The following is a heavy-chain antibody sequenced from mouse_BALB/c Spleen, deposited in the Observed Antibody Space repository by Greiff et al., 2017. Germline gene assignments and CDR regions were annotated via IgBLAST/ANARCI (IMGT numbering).Heavy chain of an antibody. D-gene: IGHD3-3*01. V-gene: IGHV1S81*02. J-gene: IGHJ1*01. CDR2: INPSNGRT. CDR1: GYTFTSYW. Sequence: VQLQQPGAELVKPGASVKLSCKASGYTFTSYWMHWVKQRPGQGLEWIGEINPSNGRTNYNEKFKSKATLTVDKSSSTAYMQLSSLTSEDSAVYYCARRVGQRYFDVWGAGTTVTVSS. CDR3: ARRVGQRYFDV.